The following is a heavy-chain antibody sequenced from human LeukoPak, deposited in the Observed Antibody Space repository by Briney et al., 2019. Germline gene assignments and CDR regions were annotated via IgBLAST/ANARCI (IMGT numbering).Heavy chain of an antibody. J-gene: IGHJ3*02. Sequence: GGSLRLSCAASGFTFDDYAMHWVRQAPGKGLEWVSGISWNSGSIGYADSVKGRFTISRDNAKNSLYLQMNSLRDDDTAVYYCARGASVNVFDIWGQGTMVTVSS. CDR2: ISWNSGSI. D-gene: IGHD4-17*01. V-gene: IGHV3-9*01. CDR3: ARGASVNVFDI. CDR1: GFTFDDYA.